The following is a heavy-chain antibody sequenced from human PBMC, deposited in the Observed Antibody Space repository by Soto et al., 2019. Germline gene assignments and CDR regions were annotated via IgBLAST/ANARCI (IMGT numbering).Heavy chain of an antibody. V-gene: IGHV3-48*02. Sequence: GGSLRLSCAASGFTFSSYSMNWVRQAPGKGLEWVSYISSSSSTIYYADSVKGRFTISRDEAKNSLYLQMNSLRDEDTAVYYCARDPITIFGVVLYGMDVWGQGTTVTVSS. D-gene: IGHD3-3*01. CDR1: GFTFSSYS. CDR3: ARDPITIFGVVLYGMDV. J-gene: IGHJ6*02. CDR2: ISSSSSTI.